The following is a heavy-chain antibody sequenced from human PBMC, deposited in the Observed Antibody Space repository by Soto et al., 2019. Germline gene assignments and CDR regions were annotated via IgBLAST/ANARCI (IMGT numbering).Heavy chain of an antibody. J-gene: IGHJ4*02. CDR1: GFAFSEFY. D-gene: IGHD5-12*01. Sequence: PGGSLKLSCVGSGFAFSEFYVDWVRQGPGKGLEWVARSRNRANSYSTEYAPSVKGRFLISRDNARNSMSLQMNSLKIDDTAVYYCAGSGDHTFEFWGPGVPVTVSS. V-gene: IGHV3-72*01. CDR3: AGSGDHTFEF. CDR2: SRNRANSYST.